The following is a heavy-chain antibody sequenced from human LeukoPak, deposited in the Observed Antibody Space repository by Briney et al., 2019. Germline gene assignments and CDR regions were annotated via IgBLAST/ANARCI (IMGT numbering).Heavy chain of an antibody. Sequence: GGSLRLSCAASGFIFSSYNMNWVRQAPGKGLEWVSFISSSSSYIYYADSVKGRFTISRDTAKNSLYLQMNSLRAEDTAVYYCARIKSQGVVVPLLRSTYYFDYWGQGTLVTVSS. V-gene: IGHV3-21*01. CDR3: ARIKSQGVVVPLLRSTYYFDY. CDR2: ISSSSSYI. D-gene: IGHD2-21*01. CDR1: GFIFSSYN. J-gene: IGHJ4*02.